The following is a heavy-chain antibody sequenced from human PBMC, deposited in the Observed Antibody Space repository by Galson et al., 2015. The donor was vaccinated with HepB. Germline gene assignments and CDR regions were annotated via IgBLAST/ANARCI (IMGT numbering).Heavy chain of an antibody. D-gene: IGHD4/OR15-4a*01. CDR2: ICSDGTT. CDR3: ASHPDYGDY. CDR1: GVSIGTYY. Sequence: SETLSLTCSVSGVSIGTYYWSWFRQSPGKRIEWIGYICSDGTTTYSPSLKSRMTISIDTSKRQLSLTVRSVTAADTAVYSCASHPDYGDYWGQGTLVTVSS. J-gene: IGHJ4*01. V-gene: IGHV4-59*08.